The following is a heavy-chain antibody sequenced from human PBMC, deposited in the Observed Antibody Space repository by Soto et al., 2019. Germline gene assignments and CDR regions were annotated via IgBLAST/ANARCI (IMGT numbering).Heavy chain of an antibody. CDR2: IKSHTDGGTT. CDR1: GFTFNDAW. CDR3: TTFYCDNEDY. V-gene: IGHV3-15*01. Sequence: EVRLVESRGGLVKPGGSLRLSCTASGFTFNDAWMKWIRQAPGKGLEWVGRIKSHTDGGTTDYAAPVKGRFIISRDDSKSTFYLQMNSRKPEDAAGYYCTTFYCDNEDYWGQGTLVTVSS. J-gene: IGHJ4*02. D-gene: IGHD3-22*01.